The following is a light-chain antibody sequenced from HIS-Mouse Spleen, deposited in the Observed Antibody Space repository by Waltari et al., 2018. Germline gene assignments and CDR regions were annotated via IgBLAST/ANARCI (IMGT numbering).Light chain of an antibody. V-gene: IGKV3-20*01. J-gene: IGKJ3*01. CDR2: GPS. Sequence: EIVLTQSPGTLSLSPGERATLSCRASQSVSSSYLAWYQQKPGQAPRLRIYGPSSRATGIPDRFSGSGSGTDFTLTISRLEPEDFAVYYCQQYGSSPFTFGPGTKVDIK. CDR3: QQYGSSPFT. CDR1: QSVSSSY.